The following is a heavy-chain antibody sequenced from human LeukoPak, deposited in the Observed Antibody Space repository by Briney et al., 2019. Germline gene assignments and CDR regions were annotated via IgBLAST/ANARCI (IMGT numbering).Heavy chain of an antibody. CDR3: AKDLYSNYGGL. CDR2: ISASRST. V-gene: IGHV3-23*01. Sequence: PRGSLRLSCAASGFTFSTYAMSWVRQAPGKGLEWVSLISASRSTYYADSVKGRFTISRDNSKNTLYLQMNSLRADDTAVYYCAKDLYSNYGGLWGQGTLVTVSS. CDR1: GFTFSTYA. J-gene: IGHJ4*02. D-gene: IGHD4-11*01.